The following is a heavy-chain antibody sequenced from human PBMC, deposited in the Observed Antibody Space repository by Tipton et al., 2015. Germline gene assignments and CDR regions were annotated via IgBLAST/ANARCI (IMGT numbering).Heavy chain of an antibody. CDR2: FYPDDSDT. CDR3: ARLGLDTSWWVDY. D-gene: IGHD2-8*02. J-gene: IGHJ4*02. CDR1: GYSFATYW. Sequence: QSGAEVKKAGESLKISCKGSGYSFATYWIGWVRQMPGKGLEWMGIFYPDDSDTRYSPSFQGQVAISADKSISTAYLQWSSLKASDTAMYYCARLGLDTSWWVDYWGQGTLVTVSS. V-gene: IGHV5-51*01.